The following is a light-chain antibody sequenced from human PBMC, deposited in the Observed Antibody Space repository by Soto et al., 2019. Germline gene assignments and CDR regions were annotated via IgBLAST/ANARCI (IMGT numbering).Light chain of an antibody. Sequence: EIVMTQSPATLSVSPGGRATLSCRASQSISGTLAWYQQKPGQAPRLLIHGATTSATGFPARFSGSGSGTDSTITLSSLQSEDFAVYYCQQYNNWPWTFGQGTKVEIK. CDR2: GAT. V-gene: IGKV3-15*01. CDR3: QQYNNWPWT. CDR1: QSISGT. J-gene: IGKJ1*01.